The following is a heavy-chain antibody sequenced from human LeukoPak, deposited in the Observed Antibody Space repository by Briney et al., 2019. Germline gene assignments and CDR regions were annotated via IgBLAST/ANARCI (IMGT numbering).Heavy chain of an antibody. J-gene: IGHJ4*02. CDR3: ARGGRKTVTPRGRFDY. V-gene: IGHV4-34*01. Sequence: SETPSPTCAVYWGALSGFYWGLVRPPPGEGLEWIWEINHSGSTNYNPSLKSRVTISVDTSKNQFSLKLSSVTAADTAVYYCARGGRKTVTPRGRFDYWGQGTLVTVSS. CDR2: INHSGST. D-gene: IGHD4-17*01. CDR1: WGALSGFY.